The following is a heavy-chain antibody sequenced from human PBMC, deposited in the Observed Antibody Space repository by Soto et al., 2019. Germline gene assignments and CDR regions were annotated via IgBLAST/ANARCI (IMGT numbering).Heavy chain of an antibody. CDR1: GYSISSGYY. V-gene: IGHV4-38-2*01. CDR3: ARGPPIVVVPAAPWDY. D-gene: IGHD2-2*01. Sequence: SETLSLTCAVSGYSISSGYYWGWIRQPPGKGLEWIGSIYHSGSTYYNPSLKSRVTISVDTSKNQFSLKLSSVTAADTAVYYCARGPPIVVVPAAPWDYWGQGTLVTVSS. J-gene: IGHJ4*02. CDR2: IYHSGST.